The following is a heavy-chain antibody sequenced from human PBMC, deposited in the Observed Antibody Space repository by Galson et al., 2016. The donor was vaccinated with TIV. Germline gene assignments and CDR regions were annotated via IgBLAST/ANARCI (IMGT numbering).Heavy chain of an antibody. CDR3: AKRLEEWLFERGQNHFHSYGMDV. J-gene: IGHJ6*02. CDR1: GFIFSDYA. CDR2: IRGNGRET. V-gene: IGHV3-23*01. Sequence: SLRLSCAASGFIFSDYALSWVRQAPGKGLEWVSGIRGNGRETYYVDSVKGRFTISRDNSKNMLYLQMSNLRVEDTAVYYCAKRLEEWLFERGQNHFHSYGMDVWGQGTTVTVSS. D-gene: IGHD6-19*01.